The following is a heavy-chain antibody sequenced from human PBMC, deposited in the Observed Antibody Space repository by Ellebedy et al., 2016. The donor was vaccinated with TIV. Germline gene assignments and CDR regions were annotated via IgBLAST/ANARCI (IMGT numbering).Heavy chain of an antibody. J-gene: IGHJ4*02. CDR1: GFTFDSYA. D-gene: IGHD6-19*01. Sequence: GGSLRLSXAASGFTFDSYAMNWVRQAPGKGLEWVSGITGGGSNTYYADSVRGRFTISRDNSRNSLFLQMSSLRVEDTAVYYCAKTRYGSGWYYFAYWGQGALVTVSS. CDR2: ITGGGSNT. V-gene: IGHV3-23*01. CDR3: AKTRYGSGWYYFAY.